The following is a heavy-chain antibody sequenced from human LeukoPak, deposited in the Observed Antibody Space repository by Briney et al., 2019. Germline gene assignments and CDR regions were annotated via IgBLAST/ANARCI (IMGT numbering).Heavy chain of an antibody. CDR1: GFTVSSNY. Sequence: GGSLRLSCAASGFTVSSNYMSWVRQAPGKGLEWVSVIYSGGSTYYADSAKGRFTISRDNSKNTLYLQMNSLRVEDTAVYYCARDLDDYNALPPLFQHWGQGTLVTVSS. J-gene: IGHJ1*01. CDR2: IYSGGST. D-gene: IGHD5-24*01. CDR3: ARDLDDYNALPPLFQH. V-gene: IGHV3-53*01.